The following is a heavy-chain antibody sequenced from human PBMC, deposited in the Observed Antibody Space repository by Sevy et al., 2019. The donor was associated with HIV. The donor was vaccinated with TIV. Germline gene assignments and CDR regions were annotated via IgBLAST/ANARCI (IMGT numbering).Heavy chain of an antibody. CDR3: ARDRRNYAGQYFDY. J-gene: IGHJ4*02. CDR2: ISSGSTYT. Sequence: GVSLRLSCAASGFTFSDYYMSWIRQAPGKGLEWVSDISSGSTYTNYADSVKGRFTISRDNAKNSLYLQMNSLTVEDTAVYYCARDRRNYAGQYFDYWGQGTLVTVSS. CDR1: GFTFSDYY. V-gene: IGHV3-11*06. D-gene: IGHD3-16*01.